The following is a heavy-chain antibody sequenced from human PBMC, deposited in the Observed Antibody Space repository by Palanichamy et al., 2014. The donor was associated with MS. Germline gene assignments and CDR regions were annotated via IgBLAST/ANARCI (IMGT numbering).Heavy chain of an antibody. Sequence: QVQLVQSGAEVKKPGASVKVSCKASGYTFTTYYMHWVRHAPGRGLEWMGIISTSGGTTTYAQKFQGRVTMTMDTSTTTVYMELSSLRSEDTAVYYCARVGVHSGSYNYWGQGTLVTVSS. CDR3: ARVGVHSGSYNY. V-gene: IGHV1-46*01. CDR2: ISTSGGTT. J-gene: IGHJ4*02. CDR1: GYTFTTYY. D-gene: IGHD1-26*01.